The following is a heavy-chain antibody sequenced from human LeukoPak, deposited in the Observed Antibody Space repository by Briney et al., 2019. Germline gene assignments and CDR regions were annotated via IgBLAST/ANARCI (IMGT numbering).Heavy chain of an antibody. J-gene: IGHJ4*02. D-gene: IGHD1-14*01. CDR2: INEDGGER. CDR3: ARGGNLEN. V-gene: IGHV3-7*01. Sequence: GGSLRLSCTVSGFTFSNYWMRWVRQAPGKGLEWVANINEDGGERHYVDTVKGRFTISRDNAKNSLYLQMNSLRAEDTAVYYCARGGNLENWGRGTLVTVSS. CDR1: GFTFSNYW.